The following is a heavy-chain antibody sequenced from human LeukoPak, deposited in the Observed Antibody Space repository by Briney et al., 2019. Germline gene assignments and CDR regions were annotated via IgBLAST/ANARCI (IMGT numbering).Heavy chain of an antibody. CDR3: ATYTQHFGAPGGADY. Sequence: QAGGSLRLSCVVSRLTFSGYWMRWVRQAPGKGLEWVAAINKDGSEKRYVDSVEGRFTISRDNAGNSVYLQMTSLGAEDTAVYYCATYTQHFGAPGGADYWGLGALVTVSS. CDR1: RLTFSGYW. V-gene: IGHV3-7*03. J-gene: IGHJ4*02. CDR2: INKDGSEK. D-gene: IGHD2-8*02.